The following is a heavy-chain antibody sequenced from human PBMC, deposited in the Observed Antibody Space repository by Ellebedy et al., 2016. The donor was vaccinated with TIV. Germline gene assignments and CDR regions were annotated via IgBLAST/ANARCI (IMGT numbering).Heavy chain of an antibody. V-gene: IGHV3-33*01. CDR3: ATDHLPFKELRIFDY. CDR2: VWFDGSNE. D-gene: IGHD1-7*01. CDR1: GFTFSTYG. J-gene: IGHJ4*02. Sequence: GESLKISCAASGFTFSTYGMHWVRQAPGKGLEWVAVVWFDGSNEDYANSVKGRFTISRDNSKNTLYLQMNSLRAEDTAVYYCATDHLPFKELRIFDYWGQGTLVTVSS.